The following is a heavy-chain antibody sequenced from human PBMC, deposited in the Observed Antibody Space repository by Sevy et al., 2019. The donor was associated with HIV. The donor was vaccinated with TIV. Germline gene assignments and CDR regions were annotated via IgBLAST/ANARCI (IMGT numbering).Heavy chain of an antibody. CDR1: GYTFTNYW. J-gene: IGHJ5*02. V-gene: IGHV5-10-1*01. CDR2: IDPSDSYT. Sequence: GESLKISCKGSGYTFTNYWINWVRQMPGKGLEWMGRIDPSDSYTNYSPSFQGHVTISADKSISTAYLQWSSLKASDTAMYYCAGLDCGGDCSPHWFDPWGQGTLVTVSS. CDR3: AGLDCGGDCSPHWFDP. D-gene: IGHD2-21*01.